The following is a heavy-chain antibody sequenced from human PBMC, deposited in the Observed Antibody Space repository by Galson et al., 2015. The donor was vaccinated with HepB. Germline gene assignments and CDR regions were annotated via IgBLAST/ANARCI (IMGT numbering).Heavy chain of an antibody. V-gene: IGHV5-51*01. CDR1: GYSFTSFW. D-gene: IGHD4-17*01. CDR2: IYPGDSDT. CDR3: ARLYPTVTTRNWFDS. Sequence: QSGAEAKKPGESLKISCKGSGYSFTSFWIGWVRQLSGKGVEWMGIIYPGDSDTRYRPSFQGQVTISTDKSISTAYLQWSGLKASDTAMYYCARLYPTVTTRNWFDSWGQGTLVTVSS. J-gene: IGHJ5*01.